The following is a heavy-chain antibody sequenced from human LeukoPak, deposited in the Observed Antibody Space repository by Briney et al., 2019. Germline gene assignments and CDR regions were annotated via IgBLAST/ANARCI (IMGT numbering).Heavy chain of an antibody. CDR2: IYYSGST. CDR3: ARAKGDLYSSSWYRSYYFDY. J-gene: IGHJ4*02. D-gene: IGHD6-13*01. Sequence: SETLSLTCTVFGGSISSYYWSWIRQPPGKGLEWIGYIYYSGSTNYNPSLKSRVTISVDTSKNQFSLKLSSVTAADTAVYYCARAKGDLYSSSWYRSYYFDYWGQGTLVTVSS. V-gene: IGHV4-59*01. CDR1: GGSISSYY.